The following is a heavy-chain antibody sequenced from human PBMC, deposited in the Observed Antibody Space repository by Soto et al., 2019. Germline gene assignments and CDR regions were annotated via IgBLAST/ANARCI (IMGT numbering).Heavy chain of an antibody. CDR1: GFTFSSYA. J-gene: IGHJ4*02. V-gene: IGHV3-23*01. CDR3: AKLPFITIFGVVSFAY. D-gene: IGHD3-3*01. Sequence: EVQLLESGGGLVQPGGSLRLSCAASGFTFSSYAMSWVRQAPGKGLEWVSAISGSGGSTYYADSVKGRFTIARDNSKNTWCLQMNSLRAEDTAVYYCAKLPFITIFGVVSFAYWGQGTLVTVSS. CDR2: ISGSGGST.